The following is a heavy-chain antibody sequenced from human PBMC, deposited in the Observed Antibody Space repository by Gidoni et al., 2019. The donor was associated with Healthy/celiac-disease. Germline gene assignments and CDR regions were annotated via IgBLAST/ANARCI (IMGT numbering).Heavy chain of an antibody. CDR2: INHSGST. D-gene: IGHD6-19*01. CDR3: ARIQTDIARSGQSPFDY. CDR1: GGSFSGYY. J-gene: IGHJ4*02. Sequence: QVQLQQWGAGLLKPSETLSLTCAVYGGSFSGYYWSWIRQPPGKGLEWIGEINHSGSTNYNPSLKSRVTISVDTSKNQFSLKLSSVTAADTAVYYCARIQTDIARSGQSPFDYWGQGTLVTVSS. V-gene: IGHV4-34*01.